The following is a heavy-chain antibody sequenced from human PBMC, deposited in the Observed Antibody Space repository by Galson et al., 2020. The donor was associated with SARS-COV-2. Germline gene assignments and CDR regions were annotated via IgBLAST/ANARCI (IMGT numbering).Heavy chain of an antibody. D-gene: IGHD3-3*01. CDR2: IHYSGST. CDR3: VRRYFRITIFGVVIRYFDY. CDR1: GGSISSSSYY. Sequence: SETLSLTCTVSGGSISSSSYYWGWTRQPPGKGLEWIGSIHYSGSTYYNPSLKSRVTISVDTSKNQFSLKLSSVTAADTAVYYCVRRYFRITIFGVVIRYFDYWGQGTLVTVSS. J-gene: IGHJ4*02. V-gene: IGHV4-39*01.